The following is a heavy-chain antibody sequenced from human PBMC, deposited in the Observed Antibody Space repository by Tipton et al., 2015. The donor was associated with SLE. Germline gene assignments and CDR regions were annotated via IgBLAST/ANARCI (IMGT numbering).Heavy chain of an antibody. J-gene: IGHJ3*02. Sequence: TLSLTCTVSGGSISSHDYYWGWIRQPPGKGLEWIGSIYYSGSTYYNPSLKSRVTISVDTSKNQFSLKLNSVTAADTAVYYCARDLYEMGAFDIWGQGTMVTVSS. CDR3: ARDLYEMGAFDI. CDR2: IYYSGST. CDR1: GGSISSHDYY. D-gene: IGHD5-24*01. V-gene: IGHV4-39*07.